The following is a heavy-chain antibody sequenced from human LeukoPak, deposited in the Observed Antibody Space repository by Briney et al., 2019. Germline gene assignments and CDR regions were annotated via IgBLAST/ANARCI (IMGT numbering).Heavy chain of an antibody. J-gene: IGHJ4*02. V-gene: IGHV3-23*01. CDR2: ISGSGGST. Sequence: PGGSLRLSCAASGFTFSTYWMNWFRQTPGKGLEWVSAISGSGGSTYYADSVKGRFTISRDNSKNTLYLQMNSLRAEDTAVYYCAKDSRLLWFGELLRYWGQGTLVTVSS. CDR1: GFTFSTYW. D-gene: IGHD3-10*01. CDR3: AKDSRLLWFGELLRY.